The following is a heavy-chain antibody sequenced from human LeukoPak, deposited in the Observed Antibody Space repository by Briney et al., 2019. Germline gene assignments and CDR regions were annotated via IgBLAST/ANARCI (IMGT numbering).Heavy chain of an antibody. CDR1: GGTFSSYA. J-gene: IGHJ4*02. V-gene: IGHV1-69*05. CDR3: ARGGPFPSGSSSREYYLDY. CDR2: IIPIFGTA. D-gene: IGHD6-6*01. Sequence: SVKVSCKASGGTFSSYAISWVRQAPGQGLEWMGGIIPIFGTANYAQKFQGRVTITTDESTSTAYMEVRSLRSDDTAVYYCARGGPFPSGSSSREYYLDYWGQGTLVTVSS.